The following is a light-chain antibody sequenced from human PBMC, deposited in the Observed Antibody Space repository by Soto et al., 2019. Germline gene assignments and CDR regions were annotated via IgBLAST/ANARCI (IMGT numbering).Light chain of an antibody. J-gene: IGKJ1*01. CDR1: QSLLHSNGYYY. CDR3: MQGLRAPLT. V-gene: IGKV2-28*01. Sequence: DIVMTQSPLSLPVTPGEPASISCRSSQSLLHSNGYYYLDWYLQKPGQSPQLLIYLVSNRASGVPDRFSGSGSGTDFTLKISRVDAEDVGVYYCMQGLRAPLTFGQGTKVEIK. CDR2: LVS.